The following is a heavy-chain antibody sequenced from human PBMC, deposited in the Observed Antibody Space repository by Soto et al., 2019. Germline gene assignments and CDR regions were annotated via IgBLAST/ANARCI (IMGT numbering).Heavy chain of an antibody. CDR1: GFTFSTYA. CDR3: AKDSQNVLVSAARIYGMDV. D-gene: IGHD2-2*01. V-gene: IGHV3-23*01. Sequence: GGSLRLSCAVSGFTFSTYAMTWVRQAPGKGLEWVSTLSDSGGHTYYADSVKGRFTISRDNSKNTLYLQMNSLRAEDTAVYYCAKDSQNVLVSAARIYGMDVWGQGTTVTVSS. CDR2: LSDSGGHT. J-gene: IGHJ6*02.